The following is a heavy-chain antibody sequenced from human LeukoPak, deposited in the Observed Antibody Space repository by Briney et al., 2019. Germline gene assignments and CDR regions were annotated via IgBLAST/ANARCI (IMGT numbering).Heavy chain of an antibody. CDR3: ARVSVRYFDN. V-gene: IGHV3-48*01. D-gene: IGHD2-8*01. CDR1: GFTFSSSS. J-gene: IGHJ4*02. Sequence: GGSLRLSCAASGFTFSSSSMNWVRQAPEKGLEWVSYISTSGGTIYYADSVKGRFTISRDNAKNSLYLQMDSLRAEDTAVYYCARVSVRYFDNWGQGTQVTVSS. CDR2: ISTSGGTI.